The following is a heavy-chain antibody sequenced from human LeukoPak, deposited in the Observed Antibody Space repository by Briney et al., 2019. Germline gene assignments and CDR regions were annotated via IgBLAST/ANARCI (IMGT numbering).Heavy chain of an antibody. CDR3: VKDLNGTWSFDY. CDR2: ISSNEYDT. D-gene: IGHD2-8*01. J-gene: IGHJ4*02. CDR1: GFTFGAYF. Sequence: GGSLRLSCAASGFTFGAYFMHWVRQAPGKGLQYVSSISSNEYDTYYADSVKGRFTISRDNSKNTLFLQMNNLRPEDTAVYYCVKDLNGTWSFDYWGQGTLVTVSS. V-gene: IGHV3-64D*06.